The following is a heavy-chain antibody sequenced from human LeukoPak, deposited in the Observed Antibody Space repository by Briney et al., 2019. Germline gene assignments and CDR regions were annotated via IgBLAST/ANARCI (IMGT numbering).Heavy chain of an antibody. CDR3: AREGTYYDSSGYYVS. CDR1: GFTFSSFA. J-gene: IGHJ5*02. D-gene: IGHD3-22*01. CDR2: ISGSGGRT. Sequence: GGSLRLSCAASGFTFSSFAMTWVRQAPGKGLEWVSVISGSGGRTYYADSVKGRFTLSRDNSNNTLSLEMSSLRAEDTAVYYCAREGTYYDSSGYYVSWGQGTLVAVSS. V-gene: IGHV3-23*01.